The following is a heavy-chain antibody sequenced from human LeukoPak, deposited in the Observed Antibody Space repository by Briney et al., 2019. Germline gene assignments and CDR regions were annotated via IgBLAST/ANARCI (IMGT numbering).Heavy chain of an antibody. V-gene: IGHV3-21*01. CDR3: ARQGAVAGMSFDY. CDR1: GFTLGDDY. CDR2: ISSSSSYI. D-gene: IGHD6-19*01. J-gene: IGHJ4*02. Sequence: GGSLRLSCAASGFTLGDDYMDSVRQAPGKGLEWVSSISSSSSYIYYADSVKGRFTISRDNANNSLYMQMDSRRAEDTAVYYCARQGAVAGMSFDYWGQGTLVTVSS.